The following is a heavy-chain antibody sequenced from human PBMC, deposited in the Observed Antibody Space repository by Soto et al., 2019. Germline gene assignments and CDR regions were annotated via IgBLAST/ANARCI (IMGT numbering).Heavy chain of an antibody. Sequence: SVKVSCKASGGTFSSYAISWVRQAPGQGLEWMGGIIPIFGTANYAQKFQGRVTITADESTSTAYMELSSLRSEDTAVYYCARSSTVVTQSFDYWGQGTLVTVSS. D-gene: IGHD4-17*01. CDR1: GGTFSSYA. V-gene: IGHV1-69*13. CDR3: ARSSTVVTQSFDY. CDR2: IIPIFGTA. J-gene: IGHJ4*02.